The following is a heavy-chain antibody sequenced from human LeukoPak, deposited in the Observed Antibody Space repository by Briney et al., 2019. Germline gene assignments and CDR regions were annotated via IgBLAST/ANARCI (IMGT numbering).Heavy chain of an antibody. CDR3: ARDSRESGKHPRY. J-gene: IGHJ4*02. Sequence: GASVKVSCKASGYTFTSYGISWVRQAPGQGLEWMGWISAYNGNTDYAQILQGRVTVTTDTSTSTAYMELRSLRSDDTAVYFCARDSRESGKHPRYWGQGTLVNVPS. D-gene: IGHD1-26*01. CDR1: GYTFTSYG. V-gene: IGHV1-18*01. CDR2: ISAYNGNT.